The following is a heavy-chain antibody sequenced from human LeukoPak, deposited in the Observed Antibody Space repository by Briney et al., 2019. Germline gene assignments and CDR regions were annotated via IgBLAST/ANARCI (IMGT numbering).Heavy chain of an antibody. CDR2: ISSSSTI. D-gene: IGHD1-26*01. V-gene: IGHV3-48*01. J-gene: IGHJ4*02. CDR1: GFTFSSYI. Sequence: GGSLRLSCAASGFTFSSYIMNWVRQAPGKGLEWVSYISSSSTIYYADSVKGRFTISRDNAKNSLYLQMNSLRAEDTAVYYCARAYSGSYFFDYWGQGTLVTVSS. CDR3: ARAYSGSYFFDY.